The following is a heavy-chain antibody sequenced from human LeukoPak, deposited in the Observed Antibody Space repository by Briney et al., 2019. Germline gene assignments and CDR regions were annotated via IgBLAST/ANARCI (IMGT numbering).Heavy chain of an antibody. CDR3: ARTLRYFDWLLGPFDY. J-gene: IGHJ4*02. CDR2: INHSGST. CDR1: GGSFSGYY. Sequence: SETLSLTCAVYGGSFSGYYWSWIRQPPGKGLEWIGEINHSGSTNYNPSLKSRVTISVGTSKNQFSLKLSSVTAADTAVYYCARTLRYFDWLLGPFDYWGQGTLVTVSS. D-gene: IGHD3-9*01. V-gene: IGHV4-34*01.